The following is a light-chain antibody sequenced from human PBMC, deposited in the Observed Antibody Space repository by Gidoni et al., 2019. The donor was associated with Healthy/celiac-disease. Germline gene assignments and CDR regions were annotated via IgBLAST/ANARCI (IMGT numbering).Light chain of an antibody. V-gene: IGLV3-1*01. CDR3: QAWDSSTENVV. CDR2: QDS. J-gene: IGLJ2*01. CDR1: KLGDKY. Sequence: SYELTQPPSVSVSPGQTASITCSGDKLGDKYACWYQQQPGQSPVLVIYQDSKRPSGIPERFSGSNSGNTATLTISGTQAMDEADYYCQAWDSSTENVVVGGGTKLTVL.